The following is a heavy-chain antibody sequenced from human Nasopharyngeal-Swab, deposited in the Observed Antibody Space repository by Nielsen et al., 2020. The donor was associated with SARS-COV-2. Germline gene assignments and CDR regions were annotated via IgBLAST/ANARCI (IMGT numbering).Heavy chain of an antibody. CDR2: FYPEDGET. V-gene: IGHV1-24*01. J-gene: IGHJ4*02. D-gene: IGHD3-3*01. CDR3: ATTPRRFLEWFLFDY. CDR1: GYTLTELF. Sequence: ASVKVSRKVSGYTLTELFMHWVRQAPGKGLEWMGGFYPEDGETIHAQKFQGRVTITEDTSTDTAYMELSSLRSEDTAVYYCATTPRRFLEWFLFDYWGQGTLVTVSS.